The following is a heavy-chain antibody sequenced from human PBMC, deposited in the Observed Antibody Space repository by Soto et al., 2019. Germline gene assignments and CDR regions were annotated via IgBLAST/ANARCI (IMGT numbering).Heavy chain of an antibody. CDR1: GFTFSSYS. Sequence: GGSVRLSCAASGFTFSSYSMNWVRQAPGKGLEWVSYISSSSSTIYYADSVKGRFTISRDNAKNSLYLQMNSLRDEDTAVYYCARDESQVVVAATYGMDVWGQGTTVTVSS. CDR2: ISSSSSTI. D-gene: IGHD2-15*01. J-gene: IGHJ6*02. CDR3: ARDESQVVVAATYGMDV. V-gene: IGHV3-48*02.